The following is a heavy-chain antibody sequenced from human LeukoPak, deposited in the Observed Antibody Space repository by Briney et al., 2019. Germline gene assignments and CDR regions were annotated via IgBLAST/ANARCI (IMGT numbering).Heavy chain of an antibody. CDR2: ISYDGSNK. CDR3: ARVLTPYSSSWSEALNYFDC. D-gene: IGHD6-13*01. Sequence: PGGSLRLSCAASGFTFSSYAMHWVRQAPGKGLEWVAVISYDGSNKYYADSVKGRFTISRDNSKNTLYLQMNSLRAEDTAVYYCARVLTPYSSSWSEALNYFDCWGQGTLVTVSS. V-gene: IGHV3-30-3*01. CDR1: GFTFSSYA. J-gene: IGHJ4*02.